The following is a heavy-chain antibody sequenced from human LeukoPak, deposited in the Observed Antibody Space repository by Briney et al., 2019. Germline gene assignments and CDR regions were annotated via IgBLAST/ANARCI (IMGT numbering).Heavy chain of an antibody. Sequence: GGSLRLSCAASGFTFSSYGMNWVRQAPGKGLEWASALSDGGGTTYYADSVKGRFTISRDNSKNTLYLQMNSLRAEDTAVYYCARRAGAYSHPYDYWGQGTLVTVSS. CDR3: ARRAGAYSHPYDY. V-gene: IGHV3-23*01. J-gene: IGHJ4*02. D-gene: IGHD4/OR15-4a*01. CDR1: GFTFSSYG. CDR2: LSDGGGTT.